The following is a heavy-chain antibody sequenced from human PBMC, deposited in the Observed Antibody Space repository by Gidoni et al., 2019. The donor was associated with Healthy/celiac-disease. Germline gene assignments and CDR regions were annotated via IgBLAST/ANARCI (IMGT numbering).Heavy chain of an antibody. Sequence: QVQLVESGGGVVQPGRSLRLPCSASGFTFSSYGMHWVRQAPGKGLEWVAVIWYDGSNKYYADAVKGRFTISRDNSKNTLYLQMNSLRAEDTAVYYCARDRLLGLQTGYYFDYWGQGTLVTVSS. V-gene: IGHV3-33*01. CDR3: ARDRLLGLQTGYYFDY. D-gene: IGHD3-22*01. J-gene: IGHJ4*02. CDR2: IWYDGSNK. CDR1: GFTFSSYG.